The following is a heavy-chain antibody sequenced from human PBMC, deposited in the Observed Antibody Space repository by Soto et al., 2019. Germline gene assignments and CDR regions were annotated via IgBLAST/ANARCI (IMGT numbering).Heavy chain of an antibody. CDR3: ARTGDDY. J-gene: IGHJ4*02. D-gene: IGHD3-10*01. CDR1: GFTFTGFW. V-gene: IGHV3-7*01. Sequence: EVQLVDSGGGLVQPGGSLRLSCAASGFTFTGFWMAWVRQAPGKGLEWVANINQDGSQRYYMDSVKARFTISRDNAEKSLYLQMNSLRAEDTAVYYCARTGDDYWGQGTLVTVSS. CDR2: INQDGSQR.